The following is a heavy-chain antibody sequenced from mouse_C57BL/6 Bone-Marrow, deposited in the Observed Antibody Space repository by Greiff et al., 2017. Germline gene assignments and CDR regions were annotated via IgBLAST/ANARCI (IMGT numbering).Heavy chain of an antibody. CDR3: ASRGWLLEEFYYAMDY. J-gene: IGHJ4*01. CDR2: ISNGGGST. V-gene: IGHV5-12*01. D-gene: IGHD2-3*01. CDR1: GFTFSDYY. Sequence: EVQLVESGGGLVQPGGSLKLSCAASGFTFSDYYMYWVRQTPEKRLEWVAYISNGGGSTYYPDTVKGRFTISRDNANNTLYLQMSRLKSEDTAMYYCASRGWLLEEFYYAMDYWGQGTSVTVSA.